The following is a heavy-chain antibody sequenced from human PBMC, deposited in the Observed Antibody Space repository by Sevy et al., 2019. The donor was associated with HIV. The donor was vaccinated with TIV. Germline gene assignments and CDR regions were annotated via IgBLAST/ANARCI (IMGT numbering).Heavy chain of an antibody. Sequence: GGSLRLSCAASGFTFSNAWMNWVRQAPGKGLEWVGRIKSKTDGGTTDYAAPVKGRFTISRDDSKNTLYLQMNSLKTAGTAVYYCTTDGGGYNYGYSFDYWGQGTLVTVSS. V-gene: IGHV3-15*07. CDR1: GFTFSNAW. D-gene: IGHD5-18*01. CDR2: IKSKTDGGTT. J-gene: IGHJ4*02. CDR3: TTDGGGYNYGYSFDY.